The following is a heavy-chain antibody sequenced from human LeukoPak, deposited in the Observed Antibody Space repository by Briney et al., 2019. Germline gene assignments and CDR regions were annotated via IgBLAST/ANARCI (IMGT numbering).Heavy chain of an antibody. Sequence: GGSLRLSCAASGFTFDDYAMHWVRQAPGKGLEWVSGINWNSGSIGYADSVKGRFTISRDNAKNSLYLQMNSLRAEDTALYYCAKGRGYSYGYLAHYWGQGTLVNVSS. CDR1: GFTFDDYA. D-gene: IGHD5-18*01. CDR2: INWNSGSI. J-gene: IGHJ4*02. V-gene: IGHV3-9*01. CDR3: AKGRGYSYGYLAHY.